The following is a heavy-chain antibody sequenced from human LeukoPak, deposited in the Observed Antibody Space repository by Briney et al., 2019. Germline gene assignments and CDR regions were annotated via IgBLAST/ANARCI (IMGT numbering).Heavy chain of an antibody. CDR2: NDPNGGGT. CDR3: AHGGGSYGDV. J-gene: IGHJ3*01. CDR1: GYTFTGYY. D-gene: IGHD1-26*01. Sequence: GASVKVSCKVSGYTFTGYYMHWVRQAPGQGLEWMGRNDPNGGGTHYAQKFQGRVTMARATSISTSYMELTELRSDDTAVYYCAHGGGSYGDVWGQGTTVTVSS. V-gene: IGHV1-2*06.